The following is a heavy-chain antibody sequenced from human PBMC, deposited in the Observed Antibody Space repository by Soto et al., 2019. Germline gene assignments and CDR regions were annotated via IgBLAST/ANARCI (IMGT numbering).Heavy chain of an antibody. V-gene: IGHV3-74*01. CDR2: INSDGSST. CDR1: GFTFSSYW. J-gene: IGHJ6*02. CDR3: ARVPKGAYYDSSGYYSDYYGMDV. Sequence: GGSLRLSCAASGFTFSSYWMHWVRQAPGKGLVWVSRINSDGSSTSYADSVKGRFTISRDNAKNTLYLQMNSLRAEDTAVYYCARVPKGAYYDSSGYYSDYYGMDVWGQGTTVTISS. D-gene: IGHD3-22*01.